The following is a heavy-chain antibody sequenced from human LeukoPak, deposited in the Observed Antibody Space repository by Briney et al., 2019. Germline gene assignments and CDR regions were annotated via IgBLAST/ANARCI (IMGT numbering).Heavy chain of an antibody. J-gene: IGHJ4*02. CDR3: AKKTGTVDRYFDY. D-gene: IGHD1-7*01. CDR1: GFTFSSYA. CDR2: ISGSGGST. V-gene: IGHV3-23*01. Sequence: GGSLRLSCAASGFTFSSYAKSWVRQAPGKGLEWVSVISGSGGSTSYADSVKGRFTISRDNSKNTLYLQMHSLRAEDTAVYYCAKKTGTVDRYFDYWGQGTLVTVSS.